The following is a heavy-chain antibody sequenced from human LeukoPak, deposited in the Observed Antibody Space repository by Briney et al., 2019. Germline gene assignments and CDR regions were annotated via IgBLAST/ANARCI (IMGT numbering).Heavy chain of an antibody. J-gene: IGHJ6*02. CDR1: GGCFSGYY. Sequence: DTLSLICAVYGGCFSGYYWIWIRQPPGKERAWMGEINHSGSTNYNRSFNVCVTISVDTSKNHFSLMLTSVTAADTAVYYCARGYSSSWYPDYYYGMDVWGQGTTVTASS. V-gene: IGHV4-34*01. CDR2: INHSGST. CDR3: ARGYSSSWYPDYYYGMDV. D-gene: IGHD6-13*01.